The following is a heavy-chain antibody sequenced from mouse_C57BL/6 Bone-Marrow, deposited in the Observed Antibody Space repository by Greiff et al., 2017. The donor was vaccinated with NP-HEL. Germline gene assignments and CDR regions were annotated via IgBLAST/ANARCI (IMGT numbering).Heavy chain of an antibody. Sequence: VQLQQSGPGLVQPSQSLSITCTVSGFSLTSYGVHWVRQSPGKGLEWLGVIWSGGSTDYNAAFISRLSISKDNSKSQVFFKMNSLQADDTAIYYCARNQATFAYWGQGTLVTVSA. J-gene: IGHJ3*01. V-gene: IGHV2-2*01. CDR2: IWSGGST. CDR3: ARNQATFAY. D-gene: IGHD3-2*02. CDR1: GFSLTSYG.